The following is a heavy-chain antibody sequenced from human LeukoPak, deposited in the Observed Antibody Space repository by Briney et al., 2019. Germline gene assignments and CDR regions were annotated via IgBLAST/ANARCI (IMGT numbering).Heavy chain of an antibody. D-gene: IGHD5-24*01. J-gene: IGHJ3*02. CDR3: ARGFWVEMATMGAFDI. CDR2: ISYDGSNK. V-gene: IGHV3-30*01. Sequence: GGSLRLSCAASGFTFSSYAMHWVRQAPGKGLEWVAVISYDGSNKYYADSVKGRFTISRDNSKNTLYLQMNSLRAEDTAVYYCARGFWVEMATMGAFDIRGQGTMVTVSS. CDR1: GFTFSSYA.